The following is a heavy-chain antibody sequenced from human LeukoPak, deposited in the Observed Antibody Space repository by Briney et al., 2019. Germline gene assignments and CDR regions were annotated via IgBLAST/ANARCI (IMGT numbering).Heavy chain of an antibody. V-gene: IGHV4-30-2*01. CDR2: IYHSGST. J-gene: IGHJ4*02. CDR1: GGSLSSGGYS. D-gene: IGHD2-21*01. Sequence: SQTLSLTCAVSGGSLSSGGYSWSWIRQPRGKGLEWIGYIYHSGSTYYNPSLKSRVTISVDRSKNQFSLKLSSVTAADTAVYYCARADVAKGVDYWGQGTLVTVSS. CDR3: ARADVAKGVDY.